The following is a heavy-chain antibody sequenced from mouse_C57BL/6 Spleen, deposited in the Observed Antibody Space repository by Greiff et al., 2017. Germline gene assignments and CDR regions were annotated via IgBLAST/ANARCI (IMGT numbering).Heavy chain of an antibody. V-gene: IGHV7-3*01. CDR2: IRNKANGYTT. CDR3: ARYEDSNHGAGFDY. CDR1: GFTFTDYY. J-gene: IGHJ2*01. D-gene: IGHD2-5*01. Sequence: EVKLVESGGGLVQPGGSLSLSCAASGFTFTDYYMSWVRQPPGQALEWLGFIRNKANGYTTEDSASVKGRFTISRDNSQSILYLQMNALRAEDSATDYCARYEDSNHGAGFDYWGQGTTLTVSS.